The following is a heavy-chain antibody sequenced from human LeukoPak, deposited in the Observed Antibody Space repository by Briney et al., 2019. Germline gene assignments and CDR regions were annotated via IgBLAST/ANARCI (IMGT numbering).Heavy chain of an antibody. D-gene: IGHD2-21*01. CDR1: GFTFSSYG. CDR2: ISYDGSNK. Sequence: PGRSLRLSCAASGFTFSSYGMHWVRQAPGKGLEWVAVISYDGSNKYYADSVKGRFTISRDNSKNTLYLQMNSLRAEDTAVYYCAKEMLLSYYYYGMDVWGQGTRSPSP. CDR3: AKEMLLSYYYYGMDV. J-gene: IGHJ6*02. V-gene: IGHV3-30*18.